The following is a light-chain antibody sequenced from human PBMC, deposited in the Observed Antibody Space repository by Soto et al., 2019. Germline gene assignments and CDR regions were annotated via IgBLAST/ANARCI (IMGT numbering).Light chain of an antibody. V-gene: IGKV3-20*01. J-gene: IGKJ4*01. CDR3: QQFSSYPLT. Sequence: EIVLTQSPGTLSLSPGARATLSCRASQSVSSSYLAWYQQKPGQAPRLLIYGASTRATGIPARFSGSGSGTEFTLTISSLQSEDFAVYYCQQFSSYPLTFGGGTKVDI. CDR1: QSVSSSY. CDR2: GAS.